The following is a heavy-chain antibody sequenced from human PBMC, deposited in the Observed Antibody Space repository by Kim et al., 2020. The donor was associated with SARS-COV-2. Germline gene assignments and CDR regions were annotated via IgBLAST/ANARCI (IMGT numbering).Heavy chain of an antibody. CDR1: GGSISSYY. CDR2: IYYSGST. J-gene: IGHJ4*02. CDR3: ARGGRTGLEQQLVFDY. V-gene: IGHV4-59*13. Sequence: SETLSLTCTVSGGSISSYYWSWIRQPPGKGLEWIGYIYYSGSTNYNPSLKSRVTISVDTSKNQFSLKLSSVTAADTAVYYCARGGRTGLEQQLVFDYWGQGTLVTVSS. D-gene: IGHD6-13*01.